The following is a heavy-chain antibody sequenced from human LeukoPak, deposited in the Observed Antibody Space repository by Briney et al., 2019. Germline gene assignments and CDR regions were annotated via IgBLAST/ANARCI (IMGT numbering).Heavy chain of an antibody. J-gene: IGHJ3*02. CDR2: ISSSSNYI. CDR1: GFTFSTYN. Sequence: GGSLRLSCAASGFTFSTYNMNWVRQAPGKGLEWDSSISSSSNYIYYADSVKGRFTISRDNAKNSRYLQMNSLRAEDTDVYYCARDVGASAPDAFDIWGQGTMVTVSS. D-gene: IGHD1-26*01. CDR3: ARDVGASAPDAFDI. V-gene: IGHV3-21*01.